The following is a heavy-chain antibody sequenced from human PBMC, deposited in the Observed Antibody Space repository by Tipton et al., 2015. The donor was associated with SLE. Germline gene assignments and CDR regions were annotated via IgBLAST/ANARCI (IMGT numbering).Heavy chain of an antibody. CDR2: SHSGWSA. V-gene: IGHV4-61*02. Sequence: TLSLTCTVSGGSIASGGHHWNWIRQPAGKGLEWIGRSHSGWSAFYNPSLNSRVTISMDTSKNQFSLSLRPVTAADTAVYYCARSTDTFDIWGQGTMVTVSS. CDR3: ARSTDTFDI. CDR1: GGSIASGGHH. J-gene: IGHJ3*02.